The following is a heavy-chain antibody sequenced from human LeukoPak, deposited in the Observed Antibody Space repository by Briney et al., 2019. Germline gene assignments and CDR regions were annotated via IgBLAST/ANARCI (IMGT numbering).Heavy chain of an antibody. Sequence: PSETLSLTCTVSGGSISSGDYYWSWIRQPPGKGQEWIGYIYYSGSTNYNPSLKSRVTISVDTSKNQFSLKLSSVTAADTAVYYCARFGGGGLYYFDYWGQGTLVTVSS. CDR3: ARFGGGGLYYFDY. CDR2: IYYSGST. D-gene: IGHD2-15*01. CDR1: GGSISSGDYY. J-gene: IGHJ4*02. V-gene: IGHV4-61*08.